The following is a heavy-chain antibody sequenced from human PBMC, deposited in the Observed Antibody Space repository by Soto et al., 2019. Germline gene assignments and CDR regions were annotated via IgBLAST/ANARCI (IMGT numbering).Heavy chain of an antibody. D-gene: IGHD2-2*01. V-gene: IGHV1-46*03. Sequence: ASVKVSCKASGYTFSSYYIHWVRQAPGQGLEWMGIIYPNGGSTTYAQKFQGRVTMTRDTFTNTVYMDLSSLISEDTAVYYCAREASTCYDYWGQGTLVTVSS. CDR2: IYPNGGST. CDR1: GYTFSSYY. CDR3: AREASTCYDY. J-gene: IGHJ4*02.